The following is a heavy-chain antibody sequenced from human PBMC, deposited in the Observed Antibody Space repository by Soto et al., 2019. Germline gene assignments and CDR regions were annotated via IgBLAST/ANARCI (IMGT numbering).Heavy chain of an antibody. J-gene: IGHJ4*02. V-gene: IGHV3-23*01. CDR3: AKLMGTTFP. CDR2: ISGLADAT. D-gene: IGHD1-1*01. CDR1: GFPFSNFA. Sequence: GGSLRLSCVASGFPFSNFAMSWVRQAPGKGLEWVSRISGLADATYYADPVKGRFTISRDNSKSTMYLQMNSLRAEDAALYYCAKLMGTTFPWCQGTLVTVSS.